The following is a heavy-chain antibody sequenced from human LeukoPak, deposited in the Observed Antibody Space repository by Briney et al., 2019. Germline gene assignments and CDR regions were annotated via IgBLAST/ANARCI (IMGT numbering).Heavy chain of an antibody. CDR1: GGSFSGYY. Sequence: KASETLSLTCAVYGGSFSGYYWSWIRQPPGKGLEWIGEINHSGSTNYNPSLKSRVTISVDTSKNQFSLKLSSVTAADTAVYYCARGFCSGGSCYPLVWGQGTLVTVSS. J-gene: IGHJ4*02. CDR3: ARGFCSGGSCYPLV. D-gene: IGHD2-15*01. CDR2: INHSGST. V-gene: IGHV4-34*01.